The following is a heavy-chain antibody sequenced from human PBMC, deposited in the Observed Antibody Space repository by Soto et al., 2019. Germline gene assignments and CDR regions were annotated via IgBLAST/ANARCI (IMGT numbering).Heavy chain of an antibody. Sequence: VGSLRLSCATSGFTFDNYAMSWVRHDPGMGLQWVSAITGSGGVTYYADSVKGRFTISRDNSKNTLFLVMNRLRAEDTAVYYCAKGSHLSGYGSGRAIDYWGQGTLVTVSS. V-gene: IGHV3-23*01. D-gene: IGHD6-19*01. CDR1: GFTFDNYA. J-gene: IGHJ4*02. CDR2: ITGSGGVT. CDR3: AKGSHLSGYGSGRAIDY.